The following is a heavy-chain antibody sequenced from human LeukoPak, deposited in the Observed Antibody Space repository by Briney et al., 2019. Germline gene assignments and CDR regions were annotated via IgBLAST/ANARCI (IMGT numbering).Heavy chain of an antibody. CDR2: IIPIFGTA. CDR1: GGTFSSYA. V-gene: IGHV1-69*05. Sequence: EASVKVSCKASGGTFSSYAISWVRQAPGQGLEWMGGIIPIFGTANYAQKFKVRVTITTDDSTSTAYMELSSLRSEDTAVYYCARDSDYYDSSGYYQRGEYFQHWGQGTLVTVSS. D-gene: IGHD3-22*01. CDR3: ARDSDYYDSSGYYQRGEYFQH. J-gene: IGHJ1*01.